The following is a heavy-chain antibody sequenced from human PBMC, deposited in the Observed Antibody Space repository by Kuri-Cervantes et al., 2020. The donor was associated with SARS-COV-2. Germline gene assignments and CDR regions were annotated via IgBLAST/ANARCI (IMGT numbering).Heavy chain of an antibody. D-gene: IGHD1-26*01. V-gene: IGHV1-46*01. CDR3: GRDDDSGSLPDC. CDR1: GYTFTSYY. CDR2: ISPTSGST. J-gene: IGHJ4*02. Sequence: ASVKVSCKASGYTFTSYYMHWVRQVPGQGPEWMGIISPTSGSTNYAQRFQGRVTMTRDTSTSTVHMELGSLRSEDTAVYYCGRDDDSGSLPDCWGQGTLVTVSS.